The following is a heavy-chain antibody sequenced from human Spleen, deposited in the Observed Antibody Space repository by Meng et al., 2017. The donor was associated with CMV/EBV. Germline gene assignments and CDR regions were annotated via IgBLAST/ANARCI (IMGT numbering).Heavy chain of an antibody. CDR2: ISYDSNKK. CDR1: AFTFNSYS. Sequence: GESLKISCVASAFTFNSYSMHWVRQAPGKGLEWVAFISYDSNKKDYTDSVKGRLTISRDNTRDALYLQMNSLRAEDTAVYYCARDLEPQDYYYYYAIDVWGLGTTVTVSS. CDR3: ARDLEPQDYYYYYAIDV. J-gene: IGHJ6*02. V-gene: IGHV3-30*04.